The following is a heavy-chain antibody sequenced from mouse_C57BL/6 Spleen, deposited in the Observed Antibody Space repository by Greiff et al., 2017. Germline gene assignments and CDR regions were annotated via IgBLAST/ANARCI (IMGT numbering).Heavy chain of an antibody. CDR1: GYTFTSYW. J-gene: IGHJ1*03. D-gene: IGHD1-1*01. CDR3: ARSGYYGSSYGYFDV. CDR2: IYPGSGST. Sequence: VQLQQSGAELVKPGASVKMSCKASGYTFTSYWITWVKQRPGQGLEWIGDIYPGSGSTNYNEKFKSKATLTVDTSSSTAYMQLSSLTSEDSAVYYCARSGYYGSSYGYFDVWGTGTTVTVSS. V-gene: IGHV1-55*01.